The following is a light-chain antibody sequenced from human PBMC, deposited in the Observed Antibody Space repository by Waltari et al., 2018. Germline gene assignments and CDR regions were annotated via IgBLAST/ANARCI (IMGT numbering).Light chain of an antibody. J-gene: IGLJ1*01. Sequence: SYVLTQPPSVSVAPGETARITCGGNNIGTKSVHWSRQKPGQAPVLVISYDSDRPSGIPERVSGSNSGDTATPTISRVEAGDEADYYCQVWDANNEPGLFGTGTEVTV. CDR2: YDS. CDR3: QVWDANNEPGL. CDR1: NIGTKS. V-gene: IGLV3-21*01.